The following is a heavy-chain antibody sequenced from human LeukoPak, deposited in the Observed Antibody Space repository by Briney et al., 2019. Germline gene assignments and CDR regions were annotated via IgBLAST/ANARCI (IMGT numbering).Heavy chain of an antibody. J-gene: IGHJ4*02. CDR1: GYTFTGYY. V-gene: IGHV1-2*02. Sequence: ASVKVSCKASGYTFTGYYMHWVRQAPGQGLEWMGWINPNSGGTNYAQKFQGRVTMTRDTSISTAYMELSRLRSDDTAVYYCARVGITMIVVFDYWGQGTLVTVSS. CDR2: INPNSGGT. CDR3: ARVGITMIVVFDY. D-gene: IGHD3-22*01.